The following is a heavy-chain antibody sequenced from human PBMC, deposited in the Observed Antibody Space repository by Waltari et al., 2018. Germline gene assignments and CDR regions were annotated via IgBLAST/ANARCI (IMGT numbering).Heavy chain of an antibody. CDR1: GLNFGHYL. V-gene: IGHV3-74*01. J-gene: IGHJ4*02. Sequence: VRLVESGWDLIQPGGSLRLSCTPSGLNFGHYLMPCVPQAPGQGLVWVARMNSEGTSIIYGDSVKGRFTISRDNAKNTLYLQMNSLTTDDTAVYYCARVDYDFWDWGQGTLVTVSS. D-gene: IGHD3-3*01. CDR2: MNSEGTSI. CDR3: ARVDYDFWD.